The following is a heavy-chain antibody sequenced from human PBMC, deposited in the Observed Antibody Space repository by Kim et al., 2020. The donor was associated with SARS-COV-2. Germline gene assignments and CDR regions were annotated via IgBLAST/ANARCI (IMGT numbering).Heavy chain of an antibody. D-gene: IGHD6-19*01. J-gene: IGHJ6*02. Sequence: GGSLRLSCAASGFTFSSYGMHWVRQAPGQGLEWVAVIWSDGTYKYYADSLKGRFTISRDSSKNTLYLQMNSLRAEDTAVYYCARDRSNSGTGMDVWGQGTTVTVSS. CDR3: ARDRSNSGTGMDV. CDR2: IWSDGTYK. CDR1: GFTFSSYG. V-gene: IGHV3-33*01.